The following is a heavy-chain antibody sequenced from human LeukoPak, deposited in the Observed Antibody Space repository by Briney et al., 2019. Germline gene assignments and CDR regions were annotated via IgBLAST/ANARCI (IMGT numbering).Heavy chain of an antibody. CDR3: AREKSYSTYHWFDP. V-gene: IGHV4-59*01. Sequence: PSETLSLTSTVSGGSISSYYWSWIRQPPGKGLEWIGYIYYSGSTNYNPSLKSRVTISVDTSKNQFSLKLSSVTAADTAVYYCAREKSYSTYHWFDPWGQGTLVTVSS. CDR2: IYYSGST. D-gene: IGHD6-13*01. J-gene: IGHJ5*02. CDR1: GGSISSYY.